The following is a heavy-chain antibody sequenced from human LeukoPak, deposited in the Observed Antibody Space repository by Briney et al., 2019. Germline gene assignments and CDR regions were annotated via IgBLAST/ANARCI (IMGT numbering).Heavy chain of an antibody. CDR3: GRAGFGTAYNRFYYYMDV. J-gene: IGHJ6*03. Sequence: SETLSLTCAVSNYPITSDYYWVWIRQPPGQGLEWIGLIFHSGIAHYNPSLKSRVTMSVDTSRSQFSVNLNSVTAADTAVYYCGRAGFGTAYNRFYYYMDVWGKGTTVTVSS. CDR2: IFHSGIA. CDR1: NYPITSDYY. V-gene: IGHV4-38-2*01. D-gene: IGHD3-16*01.